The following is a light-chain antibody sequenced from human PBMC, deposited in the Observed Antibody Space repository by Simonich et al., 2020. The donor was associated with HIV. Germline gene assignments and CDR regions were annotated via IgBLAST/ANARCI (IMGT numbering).Light chain of an antibody. CDR1: SSDVGSYNL. J-gene: IGLJ3*02. V-gene: IGLV2-23*01. CDR2: EGS. Sequence: QSALTQPASVSGSPGQSITISCTGTSSDVGSYNLVSWYQQHPGKAPKLMIYEGSKRPSGVSNRFSPSKSGNTASLTISGLQAEDEADYYCCSYTGSSTWVFGGGTKLTVL. CDR3: CSYTGSSTWV.